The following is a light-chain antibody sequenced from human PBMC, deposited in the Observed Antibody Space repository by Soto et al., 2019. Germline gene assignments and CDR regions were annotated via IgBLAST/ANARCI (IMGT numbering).Light chain of an antibody. CDR2: DVT. CDR1: SIDVGGYDF. J-gene: IGLJ2*01. Sequence: QSVLTQPASVSGSLGQSITISRTGTSIDVGGYDFVAWYQQHPGKAPKLIIYDVTHRPSGVSDRFSGSKSANTASLTISGLQAEDEADYYCSSYTGGSTLEVFGGGTKLTVL. CDR3: SSYTGGSTLEV. V-gene: IGLV2-14*03.